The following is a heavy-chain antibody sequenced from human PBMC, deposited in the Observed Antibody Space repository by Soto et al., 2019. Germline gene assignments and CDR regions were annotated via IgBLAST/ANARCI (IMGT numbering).Heavy chain of an antibody. D-gene: IGHD5-18*01. CDR2: ISWDGYST. J-gene: IGHJ6*02. CDR3: TQDTRGSGYSYGLLPMDV. V-gene: IGHV3-43*01. Sequence: QPXGSLRLSCAASGFPVDDYTMHWVRQAPGKGLEWVSLISWDGYSTYYADSVKGRFTISRDNSKNSLYLQMNSLRTEDTALYYCTQDTRGSGYSYGLLPMDVCGQRTTVTVSS. CDR1: GFPVDDYT.